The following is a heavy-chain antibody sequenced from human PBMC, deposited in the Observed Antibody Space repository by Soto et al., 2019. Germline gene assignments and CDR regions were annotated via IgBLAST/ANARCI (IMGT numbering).Heavy chain of an antibody. CDR3: AKDIVSHPSCSGGSCWPYNWFEP. J-gene: IGHJ5*02. CDR2: ISWNSGSI. D-gene: IGHD2-15*01. CDR1: GFTFDDYA. V-gene: IGHV3-9*01. Sequence: GGSLRLSCAASGFTFDDYAMHWVRQAPGKGLEWVSGISWNSGSIGYADSVKGRFTISRDNAKNSLYLQMNSLRAEDTALYYCAKDIVSHPSCSGGSCWPYNWFEPWGQGTLVTVSS.